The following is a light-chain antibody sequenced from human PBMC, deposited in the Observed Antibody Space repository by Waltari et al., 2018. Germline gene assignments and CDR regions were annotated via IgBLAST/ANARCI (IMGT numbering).Light chain of an antibody. CDR3: QNHERLPAT. V-gene: IGKV3-20*01. CDR2: AAS. CDR1: QRVSKY. Sequence: SCRACQRVSKYVAWYQQGPGQAPGRLSYAASTRATGIPDRFSGSGSGTDFSLTISRLEPEDFAVYYCQNHERLPATFGQGTKVEIK. J-gene: IGKJ1*01.